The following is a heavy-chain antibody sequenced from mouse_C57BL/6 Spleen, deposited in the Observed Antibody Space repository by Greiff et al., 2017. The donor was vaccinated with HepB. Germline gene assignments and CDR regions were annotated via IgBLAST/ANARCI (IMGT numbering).Heavy chain of an antibody. J-gene: IGHJ2*01. CDR1: GYTFTSYG. D-gene: IGHD1-1*01. Sequence: VQLQQSGAELARPGASVKLSCKASGYTFTSYGISWVKQRTGQGLEWIGEIYPRSGNTYYNEKFKGKATLTADKSSSTAYMELRSLTSEDSAVYFCARSYYYGSSSYYFDYWGQGTTLTVSS. CDR3: ARSYYYGSSSYYFDY. CDR2: IYPRSGNT. V-gene: IGHV1-81*01.